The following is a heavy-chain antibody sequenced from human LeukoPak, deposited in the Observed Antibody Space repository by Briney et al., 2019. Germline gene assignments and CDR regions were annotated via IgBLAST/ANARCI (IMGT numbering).Heavy chain of an antibody. CDR1: GYTFTDYY. CDR2: INPNSGGT. Sequence: GASVKVSCKTSGYTFTDYYMHWVRQAPGQGLEWMGWINPNSGGTNYAQKFQGRVTMTRDTSISTAYMELSRLRSDDTAVYYCARRGSRYCSGGSCYYYYYMDVWGKGTTVTVSS. CDR3: ARRGSRYCSGGSCYYYYYMDV. J-gene: IGHJ6*03. D-gene: IGHD2-15*01. V-gene: IGHV1-2*02.